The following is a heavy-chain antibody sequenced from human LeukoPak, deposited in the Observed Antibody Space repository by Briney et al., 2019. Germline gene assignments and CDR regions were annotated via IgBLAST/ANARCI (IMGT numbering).Heavy chain of an antibody. CDR3: ARPLHTVTWGCMDV. J-gene: IGHJ6*02. CDR1: GFTFSSYA. Sequence: GGSLRLSCAASGFTFSSYAMHWVRQDPGKGLEWVAVISYDGSNKYYADSVKGRFTISRDNSKNTLYLQMNSLRAEDTAVYYCARPLHTVTWGCMDVWGQGTTVTVSS. V-gene: IGHV3-30-3*01. CDR2: ISYDGSNK. D-gene: IGHD4-17*01.